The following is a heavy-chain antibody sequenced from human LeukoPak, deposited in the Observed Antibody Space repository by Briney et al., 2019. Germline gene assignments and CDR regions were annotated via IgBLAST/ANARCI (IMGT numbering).Heavy chain of an antibody. CDR2: IYPGDSDT. CDR3: ARLYYDILTGYIAFDY. D-gene: IGHD3-9*01. J-gene: IGHJ4*02. Sequence: GESLKISCKGSGYSFTSYWIGWVRQMPGKGLGWMGIIYPGDSDTRYSPSFQGQVTISADKSISTAYLQWSSLKASDTAMYYCARLYYDILTGYIAFDYWGQGTLVTVSS. V-gene: IGHV5-51*01. CDR1: GYSFTSYW.